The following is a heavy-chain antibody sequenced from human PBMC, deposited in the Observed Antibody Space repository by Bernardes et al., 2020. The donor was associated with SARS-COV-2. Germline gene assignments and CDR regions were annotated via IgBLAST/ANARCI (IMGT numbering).Heavy chain of an antibody. CDR3: ARGRITIFGVVTRPLEV. V-gene: IGHV4-59*01. CDR1: GGSISSYY. Sequence: TLSLTCTVSGGSISSYYWSWIRQPPGKGLEWIGYIYYSGSTNYNPSLKSRVTISVDTSKNQFSLKLSSVTAADTAVYYCARGRITIFGVVTRPLEVWGQGTTVTVSS. D-gene: IGHD3-3*01. J-gene: IGHJ6*02. CDR2: IYYSGST.